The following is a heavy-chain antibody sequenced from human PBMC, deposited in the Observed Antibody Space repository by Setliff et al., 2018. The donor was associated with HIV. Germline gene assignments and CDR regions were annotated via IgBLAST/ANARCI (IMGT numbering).Heavy chain of an antibody. CDR2: VSSRGDT. J-gene: IGHJ4*02. Sequence: SETLSLTCTVSDSGTYYWSWIRQPAGKGLEWIGRVSSRGDTNYNPSLKSRVTISVDTSKKQFSLKLRSVTAADTAVYYCARRRDGYNSAPWRNDYWGQGTLVTVSS. V-gene: IGHV4-61*02. CDR3: ARRRDGYNSAPWRNDY. D-gene: IGHD5-12*01. CDR1: DSGTYY.